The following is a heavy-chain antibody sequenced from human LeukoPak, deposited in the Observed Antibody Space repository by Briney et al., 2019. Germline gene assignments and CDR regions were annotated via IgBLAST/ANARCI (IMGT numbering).Heavy chain of an antibody. V-gene: IGHV3-33*01. J-gene: IGHJ4*02. CDR1: GFTFSSYG. CDR3: VRPASGGWYYFDY. CDR2: IWYDGSNK. Sequence: GGSLRLSCAASGFTFSSYGMHWVRQAPGKGLEWVAVIWYDGSNKYYADSVKGRFTISRDNSKNTLYLQMNSLRAEDTAVYYCVRPASGGWYYFDYWGQGTLVTVSS. D-gene: IGHD6-19*01.